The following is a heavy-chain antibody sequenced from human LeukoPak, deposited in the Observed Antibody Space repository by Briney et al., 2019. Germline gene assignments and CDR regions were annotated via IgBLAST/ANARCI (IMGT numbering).Heavy chain of an antibody. Sequence: GGSLRLSCAASGFTFSGSAMHWARQASGKGLEWVGRIRSKANNYATTYAASVKGRFTISRDDSKNTAYLQMNSLKTEDTAVYYCTRHIWFGEDWYFDIWGPGSLLTVSS. V-gene: IGHV3-73*01. J-gene: IGHJ2*01. D-gene: IGHD3-10*01. CDR3: TRHIWFGEDWYFDI. CDR2: IRSKANNYAT. CDR1: GFTFSGSA.